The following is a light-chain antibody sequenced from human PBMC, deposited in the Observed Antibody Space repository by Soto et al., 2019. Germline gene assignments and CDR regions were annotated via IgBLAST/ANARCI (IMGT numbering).Light chain of an antibody. CDR2: DAS. J-gene: IGKJ4*01. Sequence: EIVLTQSPATLSLSPGERATLSCRASQSVSSYLAWYQQKPGQAPRLLIYDASNRATGIPARFSGSGSGTDFTLTISSLEPEDFAVYYCQQRSTWPRPPTVGGGTKVEIK. CDR3: QQRSTWPRPPT. CDR1: QSVSSY. V-gene: IGKV3-11*01.